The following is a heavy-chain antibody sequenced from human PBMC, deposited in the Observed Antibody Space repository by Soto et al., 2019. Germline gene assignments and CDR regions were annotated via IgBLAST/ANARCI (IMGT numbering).Heavy chain of an antibody. CDR1: GYTFTSYG. Sequence: ASVKVSCKASGYTFTSYGISWVRQAPGQGLEWMGWISAYNGNTNYAQKLQGRVTMTTDTSTSTAYMELRSLRSDDTAVYYCAIPYSSSWYGYYYYGMDVWGQGTTVTVSS. V-gene: IGHV1-18*01. D-gene: IGHD6-13*01. J-gene: IGHJ6*02. CDR3: AIPYSSSWYGYYYYGMDV. CDR2: ISAYNGNT.